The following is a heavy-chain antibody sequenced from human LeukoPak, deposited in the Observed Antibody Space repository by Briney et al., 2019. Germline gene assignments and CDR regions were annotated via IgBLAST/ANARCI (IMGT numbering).Heavy chain of an antibody. CDR1: GGSIRSSYYY. V-gene: IGHV4-30-2*01. J-gene: IGHJ4*02. D-gene: IGHD5-24*01. CDR3: ARERLRDGYKTAWFDY. Sequence: SETLSLTCTVSGGSIRSSYYYWGWIRQPPGKGLEWIGYIYHSGSTYYNPSLKSRVTISVDRSKNQFSLKLSSVTAADTAVYYCARERLRDGYKTAWFDYWGQGTLVTVSS. CDR2: IYHSGST.